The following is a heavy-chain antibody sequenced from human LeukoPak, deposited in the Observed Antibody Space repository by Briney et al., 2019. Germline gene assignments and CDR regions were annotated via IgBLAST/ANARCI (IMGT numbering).Heavy chain of an antibody. CDR1: GGSISSYY. D-gene: IGHD2-21*02. CDR2: IYYSGST. CDR3: AMSSPVTATLDAFDI. Sequence: SETLSLTCTVSGGSISSYYWSWIRQPPGKGLEWIGYIYYSGSTNYNPSLKSRVTISVDTSKNQLSLKLSSVTAADTAVYYCAMSSPVTATLDAFDIWGQGTMVTVSS. V-gene: IGHV4-59*01. J-gene: IGHJ3*02.